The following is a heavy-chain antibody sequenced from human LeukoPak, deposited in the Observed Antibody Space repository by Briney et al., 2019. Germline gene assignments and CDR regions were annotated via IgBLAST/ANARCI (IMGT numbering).Heavy chain of an antibody. Sequence: SETLSLTCTVSGGSAMSYYGSWIRQPPGKGLQELGYIYSNGSTNFHPSLKSRLTISVDTSKTQFSLKLNSVTAADTAVYYCARSGGGYSATILGYFFDYWGQGALVTVSS. J-gene: IGHJ4*02. V-gene: IGHV4-59*02. CDR3: ARSGGGYSATILGYFFDY. CDR2: IYSNGST. CDR1: GGSAMSYY. D-gene: IGHD3-16*01.